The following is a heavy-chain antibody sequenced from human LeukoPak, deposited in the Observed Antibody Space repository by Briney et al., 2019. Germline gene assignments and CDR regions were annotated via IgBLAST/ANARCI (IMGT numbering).Heavy chain of an antibody. V-gene: IGHV4-59*01. D-gene: IGHD3-22*01. Sequence: KPSETLSLTCTVSGGSISSYYWSWIRQPPGKGLEWMGYIYYCGSTNYNPSLKSRVTISVDTSKNQFSLKLSSVTAADTAVYYCARSPGYYDSSGSFDYWGQGTLVTVSS. CDR3: ARSPGYYDSSGSFDY. J-gene: IGHJ4*02. CDR2: IYYCGST. CDR1: GGSISSYY.